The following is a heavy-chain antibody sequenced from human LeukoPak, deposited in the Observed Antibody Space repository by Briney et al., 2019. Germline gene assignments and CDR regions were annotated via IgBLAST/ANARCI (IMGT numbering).Heavy chain of an antibody. CDR1: GFIDSSNY. D-gene: IGHD1-26*01. CDR2: IYSGGST. CDR3: AREGVAVGGTGGGFDY. Sequence: GGSLRLSCAASGFIDSSNYMSWVRQAPGKGLEWVSDIYSGGSTYYADSVKGRFAISRDNSKNTLYLQMNSLRAEDTAVYHCAREGVAVGGTGGGFDYWGQGTLVTVSS. V-gene: IGHV3-53*01. J-gene: IGHJ4*02.